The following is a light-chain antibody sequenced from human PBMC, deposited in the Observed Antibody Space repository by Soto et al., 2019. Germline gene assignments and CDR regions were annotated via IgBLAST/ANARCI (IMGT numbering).Light chain of an antibody. Sequence: EIVLTQSPGTLSLSPGERATLSCRASQSVSSSSLAWYQQKPGQAPRLLIYGASRRATGIPDRFSGSGSGTDFTLTISRLDPEDFAVYYCQQYGSSPPITFGPGTKVDIK. CDR1: QSVSSSS. CDR3: QQYGSSPPIT. CDR2: GAS. V-gene: IGKV3-20*01. J-gene: IGKJ3*01.